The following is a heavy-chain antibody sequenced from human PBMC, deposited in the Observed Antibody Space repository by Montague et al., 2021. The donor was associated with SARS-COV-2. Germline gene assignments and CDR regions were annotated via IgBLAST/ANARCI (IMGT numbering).Heavy chain of an antibody. CDR2: IHHSGST. V-gene: IGHV4-59*08. D-gene: IGHD3-3*01. Sequence: SETLSLTCTVSGGSINSFYWSWVRQSPGKRMEWIGYIHHSGSTKSNPSLQSRVTMSLDTSRNQLSLKLSSVTAADTATYYCAIQAGGVTSGSLDYWGQGTLVTVSS. CDR1: GGSINSFY. CDR3: AIQAGGVTSGSLDY. J-gene: IGHJ4*02.